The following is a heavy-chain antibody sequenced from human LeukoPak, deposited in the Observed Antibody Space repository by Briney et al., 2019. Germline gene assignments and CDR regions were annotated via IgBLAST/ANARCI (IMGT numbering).Heavy chain of an antibody. CDR1: GGSINSYY. J-gene: IGHJ4*02. CDR2: IQTSGST. V-gene: IGHV4-4*07. CDR3: ATNYTAVSAFDS. Sequence: SETLSLTCTVSGGSINSYYWNWLRQPAGKGLEWIGHIQTSGSTKYNSSLKSRVTMSIDTSKNQFSLNLYSVTAADTAVYYCATNYTAVSAFDSWGQGTLVTVSS. D-gene: IGHD6-19*01.